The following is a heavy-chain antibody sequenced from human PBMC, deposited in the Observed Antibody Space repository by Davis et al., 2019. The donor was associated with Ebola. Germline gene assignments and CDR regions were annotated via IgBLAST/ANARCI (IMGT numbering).Heavy chain of an antibody. CDR3: ARDYDSRGYSTPFGY. CDR1: GGSISSAAYS. CDR2: IYPSGIT. D-gene: IGHD3-22*01. V-gene: IGHV4-30-2*01. Sequence: SETLSLTCAVSGGSISSAAYSWTWIRQPPGKGLEWIGYIYPSGITYYNSSLESRVSISIDNSNNPFSLRLTSVTAADTAVYYCARDYDSRGYSTPFGYWGQGILVTVSS. J-gene: IGHJ4*02.